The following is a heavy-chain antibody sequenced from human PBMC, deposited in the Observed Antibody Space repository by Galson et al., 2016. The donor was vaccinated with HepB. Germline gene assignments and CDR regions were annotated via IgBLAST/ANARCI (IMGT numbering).Heavy chain of an antibody. V-gene: IGHV1-2*05. CDR3: AREGIAVMGALDF. D-gene: IGHD6-19*01. J-gene: IGHJ4*02. Sequence: SVKVSCKASGYIFTDYYINWVWQAPGQGLEWMGRINPNSGSTKLAQRFHDRVTLTRDTSSSTAYMELSGLTSDDTVMYYCAREGIAVMGALDFWAQGTLVTVSS. CDR1: GYIFTDYY. CDR2: INPNSGST.